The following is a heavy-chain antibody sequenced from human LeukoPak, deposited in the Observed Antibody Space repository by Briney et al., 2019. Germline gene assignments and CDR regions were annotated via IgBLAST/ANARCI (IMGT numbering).Heavy chain of an antibody. J-gene: IGHJ5*02. CDR1: GFTFDDYA. Sequence: GGSLRLSCAASGFTFDDYAMHWVRQAPGKGLEWVSLISGDGGSTYYADSVKGRFTISRDNSKNSLYLQMNSLRTEDSALYYCAKDVGPVVAATDDTSNWFDPWGQGTLFSVPS. CDR2: ISGDGGST. V-gene: IGHV3-43*02. D-gene: IGHD2-15*01. CDR3: AKDVGPVVAATDDTSNWFDP.